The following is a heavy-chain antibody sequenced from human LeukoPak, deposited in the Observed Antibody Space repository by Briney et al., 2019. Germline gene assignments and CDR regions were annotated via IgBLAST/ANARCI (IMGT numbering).Heavy chain of an antibody. J-gene: IGHJ4*02. D-gene: IGHD3-16*01. Sequence: ASVKVSCKASGYTFTGYYMHWVRQAPGQGLEWMGWINPNSGGTNYAQKFQGRVTMTRDTSISTAYMELSRLRSDDTAVYYCARENPTWGMVDYWGQGTLVTVSS. CDR3: ARENPTWGMVDY. V-gene: IGHV1-2*02. CDR2: INPNSGGT. CDR1: GYTFTGYY.